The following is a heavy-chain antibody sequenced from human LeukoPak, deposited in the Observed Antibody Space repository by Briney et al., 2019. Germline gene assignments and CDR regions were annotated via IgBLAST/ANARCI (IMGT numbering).Heavy chain of an antibody. V-gene: IGHV3-7*01. CDR1: GFTFSSHW. Sequence: PGGSLRLSCAASGFTFSSHWMSWVRQAPGKGLEWVANINQDASEKYYVDSVKGRFTISRDNAKNSMYLQMNSLRAEDTAVYYCARDETWGQGTLVTVSS. J-gene: IGHJ5*02. CDR3: ARDET. CDR2: INQDASEK.